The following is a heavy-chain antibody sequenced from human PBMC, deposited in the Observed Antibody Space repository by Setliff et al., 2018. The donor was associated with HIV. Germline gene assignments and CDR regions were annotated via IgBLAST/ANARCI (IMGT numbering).Heavy chain of an antibody. V-gene: IGHV4-4*08. CDR2: IYTSGDA. J-gene: IGHJ4*02. Sequence: KPSETLSLTCTVSGDSIDGHYWTWIRQPPGKGLEWLGYIYTSGDANYNSSLRRRLTMSIDTVKSVFFLELTSLTAADTAVYYCARMSCSDRTCYFFDFWGQGALVTVSS. CDR3: ARMSCSDRTCYFFDF. CDR1: GDSIDGHY. D-gene: IGHD3-10*01.